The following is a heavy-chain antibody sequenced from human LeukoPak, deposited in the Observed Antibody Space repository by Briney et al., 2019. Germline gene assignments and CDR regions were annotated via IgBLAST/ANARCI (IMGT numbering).Heavy chain of an antibody. J-gene: IGHJ3*02. Sequence: GGSLRLSCAASGFTFSGSAMHWVRQASGKGLEWVGRIRSKANSYATAYAASVKGRFTISRDNAKNSLYLQMNSLRAEDTAVYYCAREILRYDFSGSVDAFDIWGQGTMVTVSS. CDR2: IRSKANSYAT. CDR3: AREILRYDFSGSVDAFDI. CDR1: GFTFSGSA. V-gene: IGHV3-73*01. D-gene: IGHD3-3*01.